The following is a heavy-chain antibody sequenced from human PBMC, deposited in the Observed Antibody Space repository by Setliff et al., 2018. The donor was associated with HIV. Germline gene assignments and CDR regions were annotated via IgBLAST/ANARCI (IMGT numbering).Heavy chain of an antibody. CDR2: VYYSGST. CDR3: ARGLKGGGYYFDY. J-gene: IGHJ4*03. Sequence: ASETLSLTCTVSGDSISGYYRSWVRQPPGKGLEWIGYVYYSGSTNYNPSLKSRVTLSFDTSKNNFSLNLNSVTATDTAVYYCARGLKGGGYYFDYWVPETLLVTVSS. CDR1: GDSISGYY. V-gene: IGHV4-59*01. D-gene: IGHD1-26*01.